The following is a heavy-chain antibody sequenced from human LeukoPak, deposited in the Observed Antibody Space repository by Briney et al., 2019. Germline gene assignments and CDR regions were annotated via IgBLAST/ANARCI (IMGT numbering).Heavy chain of an antibody. CDR1: GFTFSSYA. CDR3: AKAQPDSSGRHFDY. V-gene: IGHV3-30-3*01. Sequence: GGSLRLSCAASGFTFSSYAMHWVRQAPGKGLEWVAVISYDGSNKYYADSVKGRFTISRDNSKNTLYLQMNSLRAEDTAVYYCAKAQPDSSGRHFDYWGQGTLVTVSS. J-gene: IGHJ4*02. CDR2: ISYDGSNK. D-gene: IGHD6-19*01.